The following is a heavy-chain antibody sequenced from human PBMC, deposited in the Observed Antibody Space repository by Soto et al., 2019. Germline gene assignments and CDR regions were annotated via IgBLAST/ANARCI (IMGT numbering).Heavy chain of an antibody. V-gene: IGHV3-74*01. J-gene: IGHJ6*02. CDR3: ASDLSGRADV. CDR2: MNEDGGTT. D-gene: IGHD3-10*01. CDR1: GFSFSSYW. Sequence: GGSLRLSCAASGFSFSSYWMHWVRQVPGKGLVWVARMNEDGGTTDYADSVKGRFTISRDNAKNTLYLQMNSLRVEDTAVYYCASDLSGRADVWGQGTTVTSP.